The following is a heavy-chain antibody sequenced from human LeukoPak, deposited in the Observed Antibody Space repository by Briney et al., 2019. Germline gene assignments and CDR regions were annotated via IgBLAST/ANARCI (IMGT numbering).Heavy chain of an antibody. J-gene: IGHJ6*03. Sequence: PSETLSLTCTVSGGSISSSSYYWGWIRQPPGKGLEWIGSIYYSGSTYYNPSLKSRVTISVDTSKNQFSLKLSSVTAADTAVYYCARVNYSNHYFTGYYYYYMDVWGKGTTVTVSS. D-gene: IGHD4-11*01. CDR1: GGSISSSSYY. CDR2: IYYSGST. V-gene: IGHV4-39*07. CDR3: ARVNYSNHYFTGYYYYYMDV.